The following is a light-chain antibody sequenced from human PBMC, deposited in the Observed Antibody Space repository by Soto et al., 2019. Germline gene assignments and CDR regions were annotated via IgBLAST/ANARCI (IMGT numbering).Light chain of an antibody. J-gene: IGLJ1*01. V-gene: IGLV2-14*03. CDR3: TSFTTAYIHF. Sequence: QSVLTQPASVSGSPGQSITISCSGTSGDIGSYNFVSWYQQHPGKAPKLMIFDVSNRPSGVSNRFSGSKSGNTASLTFSGLQAEDEADYYCTSFTTAYIHFIETGTKFTVL. CDR1: SGDIGSYNF. CDR2: DVS.